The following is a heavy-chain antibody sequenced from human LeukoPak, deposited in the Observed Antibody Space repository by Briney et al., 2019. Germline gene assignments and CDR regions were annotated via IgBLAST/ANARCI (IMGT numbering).Heavy chain of an antibody. V-gene: IGHV3-7*01. CDR3: ARGRGWIDH. CDR2: VNEDGSEQ. Sequence: GGSLRLSCAASGFTFTNNWMTWFRQAPGKGLEWVANVNEDGSEQNYLDSVKGRFTISRDNAKNSVYLQMNNLRVEETAVYYCARGRGWIDHWGQGTLVTVSS. D-gene: IGHD5-24*01. CDR1: GFTFTNNW. J-gene: IGHJ5*02.